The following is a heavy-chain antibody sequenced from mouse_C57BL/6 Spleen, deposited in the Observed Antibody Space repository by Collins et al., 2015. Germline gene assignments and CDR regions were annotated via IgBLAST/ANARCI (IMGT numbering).Heavy chain of an antibody. D-gene: IGHD1-2*01. CDR3: ARVITTATRYFDY. CDR1: ISLSVAMP. Sequence: EVKLVESWGGLVKPGGSLKLSCASLWISLSVAMPCLGFARLQRRGWSGSHPFSSGGSTYYPDSVKGRFTISRDNARNILYLQMSSLRSEDTAMYYCARVITTATRYFDYWGQGTTLTVSS. J-gene: IGHJ2*01. CDR2: FSSGGST. V-gene: IGHV5-6-5*01.